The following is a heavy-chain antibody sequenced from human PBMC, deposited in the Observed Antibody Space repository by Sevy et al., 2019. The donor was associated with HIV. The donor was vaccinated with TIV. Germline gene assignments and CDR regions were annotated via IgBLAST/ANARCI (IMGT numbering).Heavy chain of an antibody. J-gene: IGHJ4*02. V-gene: IGHV3-48*01. CDR3: VRDRGRRLQLYYVDF. D-gene: IGHD1-1*01. CDR2: ISSATSTI. Sequence: GGSLRLSCVASGFDFSYSSMNWVRQAPGKGLEWISYISSATSTINYAASVKGRFTISRDNAKNSVFLQMNGLKAEDTAVYYCVRDRGRRLQLYYVDFWGQGALVTVSS. CDR1: GFDFSYSS.